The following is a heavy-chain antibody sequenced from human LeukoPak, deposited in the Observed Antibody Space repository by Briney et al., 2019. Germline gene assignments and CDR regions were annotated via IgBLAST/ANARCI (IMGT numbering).Heavy chain of an antibody. V-gene: IGHV4-34*01. CDR1: GGSFSGYY. D-gene: IGHD2-21*02. J-gene: IGHJ4*02. Sequence: SETLSLTCAVYGGSFSGYYWSWIRQPPGKGLEWIGEINHSGSTNYNPSLKSRVTISVDTSKNQFSLKLSSVTAADTAVYYCARFSSAKYCGRDCNDYWGQGTLVTVSS. CDR2: INHSGST. CDR3: ARFSSAKYCGRDCNDY.